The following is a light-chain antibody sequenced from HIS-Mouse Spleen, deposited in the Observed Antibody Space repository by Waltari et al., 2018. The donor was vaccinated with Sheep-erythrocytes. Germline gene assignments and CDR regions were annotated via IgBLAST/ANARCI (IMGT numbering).Light chain of an antibody. CDR3: SSYTSSSTWV. V-gene: IGLV2-14*01. Sequence: QSALTQPASVSGSPGQSITISCPGTRSDVGGYNSVSLYQQHPGKAPKLMIYEVSNRPSGVSNRFSGSKSGNTASLTISGLQAEDEADYYCSSYTSSSTWVFGGGTKLTVL. CDR1: RSDVGGYNS. CDR2: EVS. J-gene: IGLJ3*02.